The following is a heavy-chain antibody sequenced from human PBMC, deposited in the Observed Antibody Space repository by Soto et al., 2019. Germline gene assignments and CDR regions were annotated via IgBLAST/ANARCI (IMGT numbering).Heavy chain of an antibody. CDR3: ARRRAHRRDYYYGMDV. V-gene: IGHV1-3*01. Sequence: ASVNVSCKASGYTFTSHAMHWVRQAPGQRPEWLGWINAGTGNTRYSQKFEVRVTISMDTSANTSYMEMNSLTSEDTAVYYCARRRAHRRDYYYGMDVWGQGTTVTVSS. J-gene: IGHJ6*02. CDR1: GYTFTSHA. CDR2: INAGTGNT.